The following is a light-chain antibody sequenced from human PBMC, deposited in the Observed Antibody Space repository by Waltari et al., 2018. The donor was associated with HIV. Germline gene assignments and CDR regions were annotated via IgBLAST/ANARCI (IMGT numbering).Light chain of an antibody. CDR3: IQATCWPQT. CDR2: QVS. CDR1: QSLAFRDCAAY. Sequence: LHQSPLPLSATLGKPPAISCTSNQSLAFRDCAAYLFWYQQRPGHPPRLLLYQVSHRDSGVPGRIAGSGSDTDFTLRISRVEAEDAGFYFCIQATCWPQTFGQRTELQI. J-gene: IGKJ2*01. V-gene: IGKV2-30*01.